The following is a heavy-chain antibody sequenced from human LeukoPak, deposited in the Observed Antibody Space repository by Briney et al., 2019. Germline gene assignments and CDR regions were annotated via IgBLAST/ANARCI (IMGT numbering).Heavy chain of an antibody. CDR1: GFTFRSYS. CDR3: ARERVTPFMDH. D-gene: IGHD2-21*02. V-gene: IGHV3-48*01. CDR2: ISGSSSSI. J-gene: IGHJ4*02. Sequence: PGGSLRLSCAASGFTFRSYSMNWVRQAPGKGLEWVSYISGSSSSIHYAYAVKGRFTISRDNAKNSLYLQMNSLRAEDTAVYYCARERVTPFMDHWGQGTLVTVSS.